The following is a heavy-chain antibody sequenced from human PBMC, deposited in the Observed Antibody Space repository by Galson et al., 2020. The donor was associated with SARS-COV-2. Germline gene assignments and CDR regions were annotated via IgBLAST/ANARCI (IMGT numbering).Heavy chain of an antibody. D-gene: IGHD5-18*01. J-gene: IGHJ6*02. Sequence: SQTLSLTCAISGDTVSSNRVAWNWVRQSTSRGLEWLGRSYYRSNRYNEYAVYVHSRITINPDTSKNQVSLQLNSVTPDDTAVNYCAIASSGDSYGIYVYFGMDVWSHWTTVTVAS. CDR3: AIASSGDSYGIYVYFGMDV. CDR1: GDTVSSNRVA. V-gene: IGHV6-1*01. CDR2: SYYRSNRYN.